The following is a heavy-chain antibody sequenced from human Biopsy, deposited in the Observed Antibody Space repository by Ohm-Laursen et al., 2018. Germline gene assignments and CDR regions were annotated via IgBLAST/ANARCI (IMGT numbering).Heavy chain of an antibody. D-gene: IGHD4-17*01. V-gene: IGHV3-23*01. CDR1: GFTFSSYA. J-gene: IGHJ4*02. CDR3: ALAAAQTVTHFDY. Sequence: LRLSCSASGFTFSSYAMTWFRQAPGKGLEWVSTISGNSDIIYDTDSVKGRFTISRGNSKNTLYLQMNSLRADDTAVYYCALAAAQTVTHFDYWGQGTLVTVPS. CDR2: ISGNSDII.